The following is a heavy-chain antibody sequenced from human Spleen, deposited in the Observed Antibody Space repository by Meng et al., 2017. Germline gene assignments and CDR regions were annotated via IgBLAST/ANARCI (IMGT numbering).Heavy chain of an antibody. V-gene: IGHV1-46*01. J-gene: IGHJ4*02. CDR3: ARMLLQYFAWLRASNYFDS. Sequence: ASVMVSCKTSGYSFTNYFIHWVRQAPGQGPEWMVIINPSGGTTTYEKKFQGRLTMTRETSTSTVYMELRSLGSEDTAVYYCARMLLQYFAWLRASNYFDSWGQGTLVTVSS. CDR1: GYSFTNYF. D-gene: IGHD3-9*01. CDR2: INPSGGTT.